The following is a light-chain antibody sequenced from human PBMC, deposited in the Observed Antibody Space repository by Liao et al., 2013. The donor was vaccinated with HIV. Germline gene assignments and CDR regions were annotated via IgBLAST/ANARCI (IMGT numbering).Light chain of an antibody. V-gene: IGLV3-21*01. CDR2: FDT. Sequence: SYELTQPPSVSVAPGKTARITCGGNNIGSKSVHWYQLKPGQAPLLVMVFDTDRPSGIPERFSGSNSGNTATLTISRVEAGDEAGYSCQVWDSNSNLWVFGGGTKLTVL. J-gene: IGLJ3*02. CDR3: QVWDSNSNLWV. CDR1: NIGSKS.